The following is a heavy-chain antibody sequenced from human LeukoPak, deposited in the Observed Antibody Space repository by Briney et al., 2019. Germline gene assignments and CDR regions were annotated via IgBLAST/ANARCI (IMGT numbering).Heavy chain of an antibody. CDR3: ARVMGGYDYGDYGGSGRSGELDY. CDR1: GFTVSSNY. D-gene: IGHD4-17*01. V-gene: IGHV3-53*01. J-gene: IGHJ4*02. Sequence: GGSLRLSCVASGFTVSSNYMSWVRQAPGKGLEWVSVIYSGVSTYYADSVKGRFTISRDNSKNTLYLQMNSLRAEDTAVYYCARVMGGYDYGDYGGSGRSGELDYWGQGTLVTVSS. CDR2: IYSGVST.